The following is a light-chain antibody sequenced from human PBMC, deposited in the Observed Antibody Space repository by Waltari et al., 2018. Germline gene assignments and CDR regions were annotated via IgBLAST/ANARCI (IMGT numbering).Light chain of an antibody. CDR3: QHYYDNPVT. Sequence: IQMTQSPSALSASVGDRVTISCRASQNIYSNLAWYQQKPGTAPKLLIYAASSVQSGIPCGFSGSGCGTDFTLTISSLQPEDSAAYYCQHYYDNPVTFGPGTKLDIK. CDR2: AAS. CDR1: QNIYSN. V-gene: IGKV1-6*01. J-gene: IGKJ3*01.